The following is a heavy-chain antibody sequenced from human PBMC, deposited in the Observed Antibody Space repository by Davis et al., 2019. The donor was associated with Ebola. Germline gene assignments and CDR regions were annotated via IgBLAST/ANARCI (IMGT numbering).Heavy chain of an antibody. CDR2: ISSKSTRT. D-gene: IGHD2/OR15-2a*01. J-gene: IGHJ6*02. Sequence: GESLKISCAASGFTFSDHYMSWIRQAPGKGLEWVSKISSKSTRTEYADSVRGRFTISRDTSKNLLLLEMSSLRAEDTAVYYCAREGFYFYGMDVWGQGTMVTVSS. CDR3: AREGFYFYGMDV. V-gene: IGHV3-11*06. CDR1: GFTFSDHY.